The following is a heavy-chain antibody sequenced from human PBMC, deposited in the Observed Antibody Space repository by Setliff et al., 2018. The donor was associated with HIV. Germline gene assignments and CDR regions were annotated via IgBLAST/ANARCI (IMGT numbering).Heavy chain of an antibody. J-gene: IGHJ4*02. CDR3: ARPGIAVAGTRALDY. D-gene: IGHD6-19*01. CDR2: INPNSGGT. Sequence: ASVKVSCKASGYTFTGYYMHWVRQAPGQGLEWMGRINPNSGGTNYAQRFQGRVTMTRDTSISTAYMELSRLRSDDTAVYYCARPGIAVAGTRALDYWGQGTLVTVSS. CDR1: GYTFTGYY. V-gene: IGHV1-2*06.